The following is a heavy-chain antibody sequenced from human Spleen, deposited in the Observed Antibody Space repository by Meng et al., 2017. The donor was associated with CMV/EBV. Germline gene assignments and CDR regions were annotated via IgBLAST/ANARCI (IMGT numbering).Heavy chain of an antibody. D-gene: IGHD6-6*01. CDR3: ARARDYYYGMDV. Sequence: SETLSLTCAVSGGSMSSGNWWTWVRQPPGKGLEWVGETYHSGGTNSNPSLKSRVTISVDKSKNQFSLTLTSVTAADTAVYYCARARDYYYGMDVWGQGTTVTVSS. V-gene: IGHV4-4*02. J-gene: IGHJ6*02. CDR1: GGSMSSGNW. CDR2: TYHSGGT.